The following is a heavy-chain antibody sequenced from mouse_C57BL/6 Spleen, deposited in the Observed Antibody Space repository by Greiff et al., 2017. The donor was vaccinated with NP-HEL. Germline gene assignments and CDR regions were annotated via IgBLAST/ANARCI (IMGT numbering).Heavy chain of an antibody. D-gene: IGHD2-5*01. CDR2: IDPSDSYT. V-gene: IGHV1-50*01. CDR3: AIYYSKGY. Sequence: VQLQQPGAELVKPGASVKLSCKASGYTFTSYWMQWVKQRPGQGLEWIGEIDPSDSYTNYNQKFKGKATLTVDTSSSTAYMQLSSLTSEDSAVYYCAIYYSKGYWGQGTTLTVSS. CDR1: GYTFTSYW. J-gene: IGHJ2*01.